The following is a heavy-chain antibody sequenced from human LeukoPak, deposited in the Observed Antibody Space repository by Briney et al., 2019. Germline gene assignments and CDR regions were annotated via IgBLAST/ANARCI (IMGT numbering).Heavy chain of an antibody. CDR2: IYYSGST. CDR1: GCSISSYY. CDR3: ARTVWGSYREAYYFDY. V-gene: IGHV4-59*01. Sequence: SETLSLTCTVSGCSISSYYWSWIRQPPGKGLGWIGDIYYSGSTNYNPYLKSRVTISVDTSKNQFSLRLSSVTAADTAVYYCARTVWGSYREAYYFDYWGQGTLVTVSS. D-gene: IGHD3-16*02. J-gene: IGHJ4*02.